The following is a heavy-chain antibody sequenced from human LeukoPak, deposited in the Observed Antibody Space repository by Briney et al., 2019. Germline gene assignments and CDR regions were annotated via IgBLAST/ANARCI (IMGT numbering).Heavy chain of an antibody. CDR3: ARGVVRYFDY. V-gene: IGHV3-21*01. CDR1: GFTFSGYS. J-gene: IGHJ4*02. D-gene: IGHD3-9*01. CDR2: ISSSSSYI. Sequence: PGGSLRLSCAASGFTFSGYSMNWARQAPGKGLEWVSSISSSSSYIYYADSVKGRFTISRDNAKNSLYLQMNSLRAEDTAVYYCARGVVRYFDYWGQGALVTVSS.